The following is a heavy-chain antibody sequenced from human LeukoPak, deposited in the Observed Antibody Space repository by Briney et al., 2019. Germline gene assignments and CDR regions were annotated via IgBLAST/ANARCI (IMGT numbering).Heavy chain of an antibody. D-gene: IGHD3-10*01. V-gene: IGHV4-39*07. Sequence: SETLSLTCTVSGGSISSSSYYWGWIRQPPGKGLEWIGSIYYSGSTYYNPSLKSRVTISVDKSKNQFSLKLSSVTAADTAVYYCARAIGGPFDYWGQGTLVTVSS. J-gene: IGHJ4*02. CDR2: IYYSGST. CDR3: ARAIGGPFDY. CDR1: GGSISSSSYY.